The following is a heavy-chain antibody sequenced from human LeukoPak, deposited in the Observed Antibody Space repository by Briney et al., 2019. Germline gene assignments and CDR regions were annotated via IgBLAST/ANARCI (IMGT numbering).Heavy chain of an antibody. D-gene: IGHD3-22*01. V-gene: IGHV5-51*01. J-gene: IGHJ4*02. CDR2: IYPGDSDT. CDR3: ARSDYETSGYYSH. CDR1: GYSFTSYW. Sequence: GESLKISCKGSGYSFTSYWIGWVRQIPGKGLEWMGIIYPGDSDTTYSPSFQGQVTISADKSLSTAYLQWSSLKASDTAMYYCARSDYETSGYYSHWGQGTLVTVSS.